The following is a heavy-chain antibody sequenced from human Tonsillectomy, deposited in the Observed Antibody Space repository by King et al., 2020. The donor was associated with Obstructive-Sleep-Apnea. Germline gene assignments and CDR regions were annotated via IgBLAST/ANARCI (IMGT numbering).Heavy chain of an antibody. CDR3: AIDGPAPIYYSNGLDV. CDR2: ISYEGSDK. CDR1: GFTFKNYP. J-gene: IGHJ6*02. V-gene: IGHV3-30-3*01. Sequence: VQLVESGGGVVQPGRSLRLSCAASGFTFKNYPMHWVRQAPGKGLEWVAVISYEGSDKYYADSVKGLFTISRDNSKNTLYLQMNSLRPEDTAIYYCAIDGPAPIYYSNGLDVWGHGTTVTVPS. D-gene: IGHD5-12*01.